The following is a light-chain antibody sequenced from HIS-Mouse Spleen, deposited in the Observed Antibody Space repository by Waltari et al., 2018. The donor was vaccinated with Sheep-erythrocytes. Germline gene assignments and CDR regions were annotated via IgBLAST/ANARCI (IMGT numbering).Light chain of an antibody. CDR2: QDS. V-gene: IGLV3-1*01. J-gene: IGLJ1*01. CDR1: QLGAKY. Sequence: SYELTQPPSVSVSPGQTASITCSGEQLGAKYACWYQQKPGQSPLLVIYQDSKRPSGIPERFSGSNSGNTATLTISGTQAMDEADYYCQAWDSSTYVFGTGTKVTVL. CDR3: QAWDSSTYV.